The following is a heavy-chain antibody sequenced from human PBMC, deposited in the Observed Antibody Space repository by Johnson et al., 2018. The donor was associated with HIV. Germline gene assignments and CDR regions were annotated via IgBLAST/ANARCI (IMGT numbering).Heavy chain of an antibody. CDR1: GLTFSDSA. CDR3: TRTDDAYHYDTFGYIDAFDI. CDR2: IRSKPYSSAP. D-gene: IGHD3-22*01. J-gene: IGHJ3*02. Sequence: VQLVESGGGLVQPGGSLKLSCAASGLTFSDSALHWVRQAPEKGLEWVGRIRSKPYSSAPAYAASVTGRFTISRDDSKNMTYLQMNSLKTEDTAVYYCTRTDDAYHYDTFGYIDAFDIWGQGTMVTVSS. V-gene: IGHV3-73*02.